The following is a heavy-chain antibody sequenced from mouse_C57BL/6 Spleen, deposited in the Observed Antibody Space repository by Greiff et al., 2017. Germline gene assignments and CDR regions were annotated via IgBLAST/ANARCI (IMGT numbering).Heavy chain of an antibody. J-gene: IGHJ2*01. CDR1: GFTFSSYA. D-gene: IGHD2-4*01. CDR3: TRSYYDYYFDY. V-gene: IGHV5-9-1*02. CDR2: ISSGGDYI. Sequence: DVMLVESGEGLVKPGGSLKLSCAASGFTFSSYAMSWVRQTPEKRLEWVAYISSGGDYIYYADTVKGRFTISRDNARNTLYLQMSSLKSEDTAMYYCTRSYYDYYFDYWGQGTTLTVSS.